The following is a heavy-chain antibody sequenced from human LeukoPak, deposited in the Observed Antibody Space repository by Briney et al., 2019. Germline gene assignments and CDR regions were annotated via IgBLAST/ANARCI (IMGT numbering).Heavy chain of an antibody. CDR3: AKVDYGDTYYFDY. J-gene: IGHJ4*02. Sequence: GGSLRLSCVASKFTFSSYAMSWVRQAPGKGLEWVAAISGGSGSKYYADSVKGRFTISRDNSKNTLYLQMHSLSPEDTAVYYCAKVDYGDTYYFDYWGQGTLVTVSS. D-gene: IGHD4-17*01. CDR2: ISGGSGSK. V-gene: IGHV3-23*01. CDR1: KFTFSSYA.